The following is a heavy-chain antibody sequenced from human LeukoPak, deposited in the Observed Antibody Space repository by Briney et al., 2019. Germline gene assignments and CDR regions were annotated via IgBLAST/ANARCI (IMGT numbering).Heavy chain of an antibody. CDR2: ISATGGTI. CDR1: GFIVSSNY. J-gene: IGHJ3*02. CDR3: ASSRLKDAFDI. V-gene: IGHV3-48*04. Sequence: GSLRLSCAASGFIVSSNYMSWVRQAPGKGLEWVSYISATGGTIYYADSVKGRFTISRDNAKNSLYLQMNSLRAEDTAVYYCASSRLKDAFDIWGQGTMVTVSS.